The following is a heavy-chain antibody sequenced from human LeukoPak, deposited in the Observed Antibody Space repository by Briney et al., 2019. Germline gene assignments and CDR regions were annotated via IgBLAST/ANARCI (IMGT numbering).Heavy chain of an antibody. V-gene: IGHV3-74*01. CDR2: IKSDGSSI. CDR3: ASGRGYSYAYFDY. Sequence: PGGSLRLSCAASGFTFSSYWMHWVRQAPGKGLVWVSRIKSDGSSISYADSVKGRFTISRDNAKNTLYLQMNSLRAEDTAVYYCASGRGYSYAYFDYWGQGTQVTVSS. D-gene: IGHD5-18*01. J-gene: IGHJ4*02. CDR1: GFTFSSYW.